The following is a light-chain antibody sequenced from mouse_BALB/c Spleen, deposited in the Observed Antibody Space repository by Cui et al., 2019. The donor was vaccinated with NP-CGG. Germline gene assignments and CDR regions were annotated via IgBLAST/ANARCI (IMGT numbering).Light chain of an antibody. CDR1: TGTVTTSNY. V-gene: IGLV1*01. Sequence: FVTQLSALTTSPGETVTLTCRSSTGTVTTSNYANWVQEKPDHLFTGLIGGTNNRTPGVPARFSGSLIGDKAALTITGAQTEDEAIYFCALWYSNHWVFGGGTKLTVL. CDR3: ALWYSNHWV. CDR2: GTN. J-gene: IGLJ1*01.